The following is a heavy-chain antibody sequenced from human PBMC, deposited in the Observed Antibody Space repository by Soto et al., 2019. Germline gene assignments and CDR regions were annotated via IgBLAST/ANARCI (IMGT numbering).Heavy chain of an antibody. V-gene: IGHV3-30*18. CDR1: GFTFSNYA. J-gene: IGHJ4*02. D-gene: IGHD1-1*01. CDR3: AKDKGVFNWATSYFDY. CDR2: TSYDGNNE. Sequence: GGSRRLSCAASGFTFSNYAMHWGRQAPGKGLEWVALTSYDGNNEYYTDSVKGRFTISRDNSKNTLFLQMNSPRPEDTAVYYCAKDKGVFNWATSYFDYWGQGALVTVSS.